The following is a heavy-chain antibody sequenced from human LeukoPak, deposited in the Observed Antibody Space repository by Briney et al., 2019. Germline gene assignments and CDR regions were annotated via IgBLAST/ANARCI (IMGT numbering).Heavy chain of an antibody. V-gene: IGHV3-23*01. Sequence: GGSLRLSCAASGFAFSTYAMSWVRQAPGKGLEWVSAISATGGTTYYADSVKGRFTISRDNSKNTLYLQMNSLRAEDTAVYFCAKDVMATISTWFDPRGQGTLVTVSS. CDR3: AKDVMATISTWFDP. D-gene: IGHD5-24*01. CDR1: GFAFSTYA. J-gene: IGHJ5*02. CDR2: ISATGGTT.